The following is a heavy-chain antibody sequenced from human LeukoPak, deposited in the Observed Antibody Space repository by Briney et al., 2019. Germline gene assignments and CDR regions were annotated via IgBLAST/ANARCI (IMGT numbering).Heavy chain of an antibody. D-gene: IGHD3-10*01. CDR1: GFTFGSYT. CDR3: ARDYYTSGSH. Sequence: PGGSLRLSCAASGFTFGSYTMDWVRQAPGKGLEWVSSIYSSSRFIYYADSVKGRFTISRDNGKNSLYLQMNSLRAEDTALYYCARDYYTSGSHWGQGTLVIVSS. J-gene: IGHJ4*02. V-gene: IGHV3-21*01. CDR2: IYSSSRFI.